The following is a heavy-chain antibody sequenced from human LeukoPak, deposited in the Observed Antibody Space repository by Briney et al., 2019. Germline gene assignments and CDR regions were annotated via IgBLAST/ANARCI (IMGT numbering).Heavy chain of an antibody. CDR1: GVTVSSNY. Sequence: GGSLRLSCAASGVTVSSNYMSWVRQAPGKGLEWVSVTFSDGSTYYANSVKGRFTISRDNSKSTPYLQMNSLRAEDTAVYYCARDDNWNDGVGFDYWGQGTLVTVSS. CDR3: ARDDNWNDGVGFDY. J-gene: IGHJ4*02. V-gene: IGHV3-53*01. CDR2: TFSDGST. D-gene: IGHD1-1*01.